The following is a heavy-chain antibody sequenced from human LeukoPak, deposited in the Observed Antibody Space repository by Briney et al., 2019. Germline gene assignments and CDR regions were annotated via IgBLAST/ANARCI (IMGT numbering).Heavy chain of an antibody. V-gene: IGHV3-23*01. CDR1: GFTFNSYV. J-gene: IGHJ4*02. CDR2: VGGSVGSM. D-gene: IGHD6-13*01. Sequence: GGSLRLSCAASGFTFNSYVMSWVSQAPGKGLEWVSNVGGSVGSMFYAASVKGRFAISRDNSKNTLFLQMNNLRVDDTAVYYCAKRGNSWDLFDYWGQGTLVTVSS. CDR3: AKRGNSWDLFDY.